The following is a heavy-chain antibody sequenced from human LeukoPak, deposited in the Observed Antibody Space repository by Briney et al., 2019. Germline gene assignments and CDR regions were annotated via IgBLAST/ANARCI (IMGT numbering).Heavy chain of an antibody. D-gene: IGHD1-20*01. CDR2: IYPNSGGT. J-gene: IGHJ4*02. V-gene: IGHV1-2*02. CDR1: GYTFTGYY. CDR3: TRSGMTQGPGPVHY. Sequence: ASVKVSCKASGYTFTGYYMHWVRQAPGQGLEWMGWIYPNSGGTNYAQKFQGRVTLTRDTSISTVYMELSRLRSDDTAVYYCTRSGMTQGPGPVHYWGQGTLVTVSS.